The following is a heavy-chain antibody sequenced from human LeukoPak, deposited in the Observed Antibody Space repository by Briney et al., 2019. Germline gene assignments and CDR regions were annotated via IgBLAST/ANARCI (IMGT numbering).Heavy chain of an antibody. V-gene: IGHV4-34*01. CDR2: INHSGST. J-gene: IGHJ6*03. CDR1: GGSFSGYY. CDR3: ARAYGSGSYFHHYYYYYMDV. Sequence: SETLSLTCAVYGGSFSGYYWSWIRQPPGKGLEWIGEINHSGSTNYNPSLKSRVTISVDTSKNQFSLKLSSVTAADTAVYYCARAYGSGSYFHHYYYYYMDVWGKGTTVTVSS. D-gene: IGHD3-10*01.